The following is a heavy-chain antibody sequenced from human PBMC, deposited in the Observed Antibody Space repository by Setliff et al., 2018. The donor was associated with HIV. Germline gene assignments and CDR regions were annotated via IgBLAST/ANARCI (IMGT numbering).Heavy chain of an antibody. CDR1: GYTFTTYA. D-gene: IGHD6-19*01. Sequence: ASVKVSCKASGYTFTTYAMHWVRQAPGQSLEWMGWIDAGNGNTKYSQKFQGRVTITRDTSASTAYMDLSSLRSEDTAVYYCAREGQWLDMGDAFDIWGQGTMVTVSS. CDR2: IDAGNGNT. V-gene: IGHV1-3*01. CDR3: AREGQWLDMGDAFDI. J-gene: IGHJ3*02.